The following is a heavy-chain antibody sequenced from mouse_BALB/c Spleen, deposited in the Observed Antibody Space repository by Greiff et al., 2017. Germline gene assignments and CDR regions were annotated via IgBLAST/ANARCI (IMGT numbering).Heavy chain of an antibody. J-gene: IGHJ1*01. CDR2: IWGDGST. CDR1: GFSLTGYS. V-gene: IGHV2-6-7*01. Sequence: VKLMESGPGLVAPSQSLSITCTVSGFSLTGYSVNWVRQPPGKGLEWLGMIWGDGSTDYNSALKSRLSISKDNSKSQVFLKMNSLQTDDTARYYCAREAGGYFDVWGAGTTVTVSS. CDR3: AREAGGYFDV.